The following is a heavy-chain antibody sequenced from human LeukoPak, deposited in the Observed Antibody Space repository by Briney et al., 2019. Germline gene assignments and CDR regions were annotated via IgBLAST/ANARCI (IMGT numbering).Heavy chain of an antibody. CDR2: ISYDGTNK. J-gene: IGHJ4*02. V-gene: IGHV3-30*04. Sequence: GGSLRLSCVASGLTFDSNAMHWVRQAPGKGLEGGAAISYDGTNKYYADSVKGRFTISRDNSKNTQYLQMNSLRGEDTPVYHCASSRSGSYFAYWGQGTLVTVSS. CDR3: ASSRSGSYFAY. CDR1: GLTFDSNA. D-gene: IGHD1-26*01.